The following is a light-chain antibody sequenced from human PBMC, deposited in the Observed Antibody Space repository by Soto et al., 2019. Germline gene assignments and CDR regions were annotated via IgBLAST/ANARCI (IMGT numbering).Light chain of an antibody. V-gene: IGKV3-15*01. CDR1: QSVSSK. CDR3: QQYDSWPPLT. J-gene: IGKJ4*01. CDR2: GAS. Sequence: EILMTQAPSTLSLSPGERATLSCRASQSVSSKLAWYQQRRGQAPRLLIYGASSRATGIPARFSGSGSGTEFTLTISRLQSEDFAVYYCQQYDSWPPLTFGGGTKVDIK.